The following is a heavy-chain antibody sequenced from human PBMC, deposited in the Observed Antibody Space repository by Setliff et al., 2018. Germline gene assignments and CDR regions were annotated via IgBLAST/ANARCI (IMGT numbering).Heavy chain of an antibody. J-gene: IGHJ3*01. Sequence: PSETLSLTCAVSGYSISSGYFWGWIRQPPGKGLEWIGSIYHSGKTYYNPSLKSRVTLSVDTSKNQFSLKLSSVTAADTAVYYCARIDIVLMVYADWGQGTMVTVSS. D-gene: IGHD2-8*01. CDR1: GYSISSGYF. CDR2: IYHSGKT. V-gene: IGHV4-38-2*01. CDR3: ARIDIVLMVYAD.